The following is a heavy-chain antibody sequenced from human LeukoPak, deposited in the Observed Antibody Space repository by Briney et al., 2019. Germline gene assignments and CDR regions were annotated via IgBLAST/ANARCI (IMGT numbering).Heavy chain of an antibody. J-gene: IGHJ4*02. CDR3: ARRAGAYSHPYDY. CDR2: IYSGGST. CDR1: GFTVSSDS. D-gene: IGHD4/OR15-4a*01. Sequence: PGGSLRLSCTVSGFTVSSDSMSWVRQAPGKGLEWVSFIYSGGSTHYSDSVKGRFTISRDNPKNTLYLQMNSLRAEDTAVYYCARRAGAYSHPYDYWGQGTLVTVSS. V-gene: IGHV3-53*01.